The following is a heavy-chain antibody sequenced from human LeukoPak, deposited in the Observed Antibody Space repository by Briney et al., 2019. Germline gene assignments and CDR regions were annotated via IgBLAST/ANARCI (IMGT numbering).Heavy chain of an antibody. Sequence: GASVMVSCKASGYTFTSYYMHWVRQAPGQGLEWMGIINPSGGSTSSAQKFQGRVTMTRDTSTSTVYMELSSLRSDDTAVYYCARDRPPWLSPFDYWGQGTLVTVSS. V-gene: IGHV1-46*01. CDR1: GYTFTSYY. J-gene: IGHJ4*02. CDR3: ARDRPPWLSPFDY. CDR2: INPSGGST. D-gene: IGHD5-12*01.